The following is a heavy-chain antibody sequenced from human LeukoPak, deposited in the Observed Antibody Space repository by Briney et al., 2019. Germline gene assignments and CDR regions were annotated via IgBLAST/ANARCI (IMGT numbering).Heavy chain of an antibody. CDR2: MYYSGST. V-gene: IGHV4-30-4*01. CDR3: SRPYYYDSRIDP. D-gene: IGHD3-22*01. Sequence: SSETLSLTCTVSGGSISSGDYYWSWIRQPPGKGLEWIAYMYYSGSTFYNPSLKSRVTMSADTSKNQLSLKLSSVTAADTAVYYCSRPYYYDSRIDPWGQGILVTVSS. CDR1: GGSISSGDYY. J-gene: IGHJ5*02.